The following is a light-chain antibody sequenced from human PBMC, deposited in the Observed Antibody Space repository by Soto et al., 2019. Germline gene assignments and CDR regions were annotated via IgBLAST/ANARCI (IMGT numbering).Light chain of an antibody. J-gene: IGKJ2*01. V-gene: IGKV3-11*01. Sequence: EVVLTQSPATLSLSPGERATLSCRASQSIGTYLAWYQQKPGQAPRLLIYDASNRATGIPARFSGSGSGTDFTLTISRLEPEDFAVYYCQLRSTWPLTFGQGTKLEIK. CDR2: DAS. CDR1: QSIGTY. CDR3: QLRSTWPLT.